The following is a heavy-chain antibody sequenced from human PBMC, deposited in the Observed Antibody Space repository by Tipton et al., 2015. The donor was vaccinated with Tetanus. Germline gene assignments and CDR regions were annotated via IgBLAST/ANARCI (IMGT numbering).Heavy chain of an antibody. CDR2: ISYDGSNK. Sequence: AASGFTFSSYGMHWVRQAPGKGLEWVAVISYDGSNKYYADSVKGRFTISRDNSKNTLYLQMNSLRAEDTAVYYCAKDSFEEGPFGRQGTLVYYYYGMDVWGQGTTVTVSS. V-gene: IGHV3-30*18. CDR1: GFTFSSYG. D-gene: IGHD3-10*01. J-gene: IGHJ6*02. CDR3: AKDSFEEGPFGRQGTLVYYYYGMDV.